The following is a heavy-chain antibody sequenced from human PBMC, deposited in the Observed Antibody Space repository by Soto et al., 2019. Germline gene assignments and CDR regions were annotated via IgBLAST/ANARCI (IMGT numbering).Heavy chain of an antibody. J-gene: IGHJ6*02. CDR3: ARSGEVNYYYFGMDV. Sequence: ASVKVSCKASGYTFTSYGISWVRQAPGQGLEWMGWISAYNGNTNYAQKLQGRVTMTTDTSTSTAYMELRSLRSDDTAVYYCARSGEVNYYYFGMDVWGQGTTVTVSS. D-gene: IGHD2-15*01. CDR2: ISAYNGNT. V-gene: IGHV1-18*04. CDR1: GYTFTSYG.